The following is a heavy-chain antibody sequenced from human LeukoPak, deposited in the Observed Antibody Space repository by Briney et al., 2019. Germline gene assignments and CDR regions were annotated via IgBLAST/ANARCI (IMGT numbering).Heavy chain of an antibody. CDR2: TRNKANSYTT. J-gene: IGHJ3*02. CDR3: ARPHDAFDI. Sequence: GGSLRLSCAASGFTFRIFGLNWVRQAPGKGPEWVGRTRNKANSYTTEYAASVKGRFTISRDDSKNSLYLQMNSLKTEDTAVYYCARPHDAFDIWGQGTMVTVSS. V-gene: IGHV3-72*01. CDR1: GFTFRIFG.